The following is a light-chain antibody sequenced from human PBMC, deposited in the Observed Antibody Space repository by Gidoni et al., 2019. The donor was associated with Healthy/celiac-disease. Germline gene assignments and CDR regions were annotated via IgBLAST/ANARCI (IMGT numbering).Light chain of an antibody. CDR2: GDS. V-gene: IGKV1-5*01. CDR3: QQYNSYLWT. J-gene: IGKJ1*01. Sequence: DIQMTQSPSTLSASVGDRVTITCRASQSISSWLAWYQQKPGKAPKLLIYGDSSLESGVPSRFSGSGSGTEFTLTISSLQPDDVATYYCQQYNSYLWTFGQGTKVEIK. CDR1: QSISSW.